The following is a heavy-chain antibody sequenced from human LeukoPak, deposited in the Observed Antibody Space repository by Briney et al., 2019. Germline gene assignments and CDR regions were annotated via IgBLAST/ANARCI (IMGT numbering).Heavy chain of an antibody. V-gene: IGHV4-34*01. CDR3: AVRGIISFDFNY. CDR1: GGSFSGYY. CDR2: INHSGST. Sequence: SETLSLTCAVYGGSFSGYYWSWIRQPPGKGLEWIGEINHSGSTNYNPSLKSRVTISVDTSKKQFSLKLTSVTAADTAVYYCAVRGIISFDFNYWAQGTLVTVSS. D-gene: IGHD3-10*01. J-gene: IGHJ4*02.